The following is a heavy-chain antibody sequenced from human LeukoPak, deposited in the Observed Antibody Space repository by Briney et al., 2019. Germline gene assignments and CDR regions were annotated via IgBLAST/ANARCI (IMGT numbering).Heavy chain of an antibody. CDR3: TRGGGWLTDY. CDR1: GGSISGYY. Sequence: SETLSLTCTVSGGSISGYYWSWIRQPPGKRLEWIGNIHYSGSTTYNPSLRSRVTISVDTSKDHFSLKLSSVTAADTAVYFCTRGGGWLTDYWGQGTLITVSS. D-gene: IGHD6-19*01. J-gene: IGHJ4*02. V-gene: IGHV4-59*01. CDR2: IHYSGST.